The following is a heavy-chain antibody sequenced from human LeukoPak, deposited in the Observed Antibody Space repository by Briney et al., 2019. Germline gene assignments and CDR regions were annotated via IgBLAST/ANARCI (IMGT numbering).Heavy chain of an antibody. CDR1: GFTFSSEA. D-gene: IGHD6-19*01. CDR2: ISDRGRTT. CDR3: AKGLGFLPQFDY. V-gene: IGHV3-23*01. J-gene: IGHJ4*02. Sequence: PGVSLRLSCAASGFTFSSEAMTWVRQAPGKGLEWVSSISDRGRTTYYADSVKGRFTISRDNSKNTVYLQMNSLRAEDTALYYCAKGLGFLPQFDYWGQGTLVAVSS.